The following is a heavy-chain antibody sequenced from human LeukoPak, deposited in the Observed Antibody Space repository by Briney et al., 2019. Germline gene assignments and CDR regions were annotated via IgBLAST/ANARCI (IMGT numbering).Heavy chain of an antibody. J-gene: IGHJ4*02. CDR3: ARELFSSGSCPDG. V-gene: IGHV3-33*01. CDR1: GFTFSYYA. CDR2: IWSDGSNK. Sequence: GGSLRLSCSASGFTFSYYAIHWVRQAPGKGLEWVALIWSDGSNKYYADSVKGRITVSRDNSKNTVYLQMNSLRAEDTAVYYCARELFSSGSCPDGWGQGTLVTVSS. D-gene: IGHD3-10*01.